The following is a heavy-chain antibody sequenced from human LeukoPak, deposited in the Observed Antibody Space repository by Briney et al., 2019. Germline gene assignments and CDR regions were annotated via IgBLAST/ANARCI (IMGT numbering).Heavy chain of an antibody. CDR3: AKDRQGGYRSY. CDR1: GFTFSSYA. CDR2: ISGSGSST. Sequence: PRGSLRLSCAASGFTFSSYAMNWVRQAPGKGLEWVSAISGSGSSTYYADSVKGRFTISRDNSKNTLYLQMNSLRVEDTAVYYGAKDRQGGYRSYWGQGTLITVSS. V-gene: IGHV3-23*01. D-gene: IGHD5-18*01. J-gene: IGHJ4*02.